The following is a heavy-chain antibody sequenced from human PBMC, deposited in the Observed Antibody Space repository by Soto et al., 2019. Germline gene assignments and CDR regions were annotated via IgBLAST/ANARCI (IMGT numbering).Heavy chain of an antibody. V-gene: IGHV1-18*01. CDR1: GYAFTTYG. Sequence: QVHLVQSGAEVKKPGASVKVSCKGSGYAFTTYGITWVRQAPGQGLEWMGWISAHNGNTNYAQKLHGRVTVTRDTSTTTSYMELRSLRSDDTAVYYGATGRYGDYWGQVALVTVSS. CDR3: ATGRYGDY. CDR2: ISAHNGNT. D-gene: IGHD1-1*01. J-gene: IGHJ4*02.